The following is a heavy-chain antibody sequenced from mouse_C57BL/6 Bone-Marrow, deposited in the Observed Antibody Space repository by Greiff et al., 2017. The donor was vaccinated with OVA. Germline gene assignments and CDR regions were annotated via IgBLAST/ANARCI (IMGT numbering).Heavy chain of an antibody. CDR1: GYTFTDYY. Sequence: VQLQQSGPVLVKPGASVKMSCKASGYTFTDYYMNWVKQSHGQSLEWIGVINPYNGGTIYNQKFKGKATLTVDKSSSTAYMELHSLTSEGSAVYYCARGRLRRGAWFAYWGQGTLVTVSA. D-gene: IGHD2-4*01. CDR2: INPYNGGT. V-gene: IGHV1-19*01. CDR3: ARGRLRRGAWFAY. J-gene: IGHJ3*01.